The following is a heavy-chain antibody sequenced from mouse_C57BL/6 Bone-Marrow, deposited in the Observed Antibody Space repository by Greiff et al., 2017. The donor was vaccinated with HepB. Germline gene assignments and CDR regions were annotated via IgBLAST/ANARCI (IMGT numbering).Heavy chain of an antibody. D-gene: IGHD1-1*01. CDR1: GYTFTSYG. V-gene: IGHV1-81*01. CDR3: ARRGGYYGSSF. J-gene: IGHJ1*03. CDR2: IYPRSGNT. Sequence: VMLVESGAELARPGASVKLSCKASGYTFTSYGISWVKQRTGQGLEWIGEIYPRSGNTYYNEKFKGKATLTADKSSSTAYMELRSLTSEDSAVYFCARRGGYYGSSFWGTGTTVTVSS.